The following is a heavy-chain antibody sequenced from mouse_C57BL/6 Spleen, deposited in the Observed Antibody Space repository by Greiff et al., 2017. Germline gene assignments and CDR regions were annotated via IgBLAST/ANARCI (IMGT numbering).Heavy chain of an antibody. CDR3: ASGDGYYGYFDY. V-gene: IGHV1-55*01. Sequence: QVQLQQPGAELVKPGASVKMSCKASGYTFTSYWITWVKQRPGQGLEWIGDIYPGSGSTNYNEKFKSKATLTVDTSSSTAYMQLSSLTSEDSAVYYCASGDGYYGYFDYWGQGTTLTVSS. J-gene: IGHJ2*01. D-gene: IGHD2-3*01. CDR1: GYTFTSYW. CDR2: IYPGSGST.